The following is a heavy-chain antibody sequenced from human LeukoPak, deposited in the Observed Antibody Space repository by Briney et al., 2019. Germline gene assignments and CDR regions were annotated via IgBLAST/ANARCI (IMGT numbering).Heavy chain of an antibody. D-gene: IGHD6-19*01. CDR2: ISYDGSNK. CDR1: GFTFSSYG. J-gene: IGHJ4*02. Sequence: GRSLRLSCAASGFTFSSYGMHWVRQAPGKGLEWVAVISYDGSNKYYADSVKGRFTISRDNSKNTLYLQMNSLRAEDTAVYYCARGSSSGYLRVKLDSWGQGTLVTVSS. V-gene: IGHV3-30*03. CDR3: ARGSSSGYLRVKLDS.